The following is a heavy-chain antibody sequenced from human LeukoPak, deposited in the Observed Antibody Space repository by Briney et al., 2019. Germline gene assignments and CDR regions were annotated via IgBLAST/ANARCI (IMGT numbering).Heavy chain of an antibody. Sequence: SETLSLTCTVSGGSISSSSYYWSWIRQPPGKGLEWIGSIYYSGSTYYNPSLKSRVTISVDTSKNQFSLKLRSVTAADTAVYYCATHTNNYYDSSGYSDYWGQGTLVTVSS. CDR2: IYYSGST. CDR3: ATHTNNYYDSSGYSDY. CDR1: GGSISSSSYY. V-gene: IGHV4-39*01. D-gene: IGHD3-22*01. J-gene: IGHJ4*02.